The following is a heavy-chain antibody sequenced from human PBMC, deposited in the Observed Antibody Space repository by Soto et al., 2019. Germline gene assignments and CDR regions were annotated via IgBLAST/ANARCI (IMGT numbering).Heavy chain of an antibody. CDR3: ARSLTEGYCTITGCYTRPLYGMDV. D-gene: IGHD2-2*02. CDR1: GYTFSGYY. CDR2: INPNSGGT. V-gene: IGHV1-2*02. J-gene: IGHJ6*02. Sequence: ASVKVSCKASGYTFSGYYIHWLRQAPGQGLEWVGWINPNSGGTNYAQKFQGRVTVTRDTPTSTAYMELSRLTSDDTAVYYCARSLTEGYCTITGCYTRPLYGMDVWGQGTTVTVSS.